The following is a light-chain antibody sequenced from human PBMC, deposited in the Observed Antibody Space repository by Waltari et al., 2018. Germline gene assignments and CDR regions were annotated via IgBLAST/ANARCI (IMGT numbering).Light chain of an antibody. J-gene: IGKJ4*01. CDR2: ATS. CDR1: QGIRSW. V-gene: IGKV1-12*01. Sequence: DIQMTQSPPSVPASVGDRVTITCRAIQGIRSWLSWYQQKPGKAPKLLIYATSNLQSGVPSRFSGSGSGTEFTLTISSLQPEDVATYYCQEANSFPLTFGGGTKVEI. CDR3: QEANSFPLT.